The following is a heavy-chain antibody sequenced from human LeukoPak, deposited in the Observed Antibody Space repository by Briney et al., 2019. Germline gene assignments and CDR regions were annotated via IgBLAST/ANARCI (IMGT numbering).Heavy chain of an antibody. CDR1: GFTFSSYA. CDR2: ISGSGGST. V-gene: IGHV3-23*01. Sequence: GGSLRLSCAASGFTFSSYAMSWVRQAPGKGLEWVSAISGSGGSTYYADSVKGRFTISRDNSKNTLYLQMNSLRAEDTAVYYCVKEERHYYDSSGYSRGAEYFQHWGQGTLVTVSS. CDR3: VKEERHYYDSSGYSRGAEYFQH. D-gene: IGHD3-22*01. J-gene: IGHJ1*01.